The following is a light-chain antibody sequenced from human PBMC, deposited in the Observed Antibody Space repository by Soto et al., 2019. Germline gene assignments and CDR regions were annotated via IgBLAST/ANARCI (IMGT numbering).Light chain of an antibody. Sequence: QSALTQPASVSGAPGQSITISCTGTSSDVGGVNDVSWYQQHPGKTPKLLIYEVRNRPSGVSNRFSGSKSGNTASLTIAGLAAEDEADYYCSSYTSSSAGVFGTGTKLTVL. V-gene: IGLV2-14*01. CDR2: EVR. CDR3: SSYTSSSAGV. J-gene: IGLJ1*01. CDR1: SSDVGGVND.